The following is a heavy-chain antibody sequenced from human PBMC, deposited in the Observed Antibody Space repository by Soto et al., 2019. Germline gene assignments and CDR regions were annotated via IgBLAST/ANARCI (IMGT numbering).Heavy chain of an antibody. CDR3: ARSPAYYYDSSGLLDY. J-gene: IGHJ4*02. V-gene: IGHV1-8*01. D-gene: IGHD3-22*01. Sequence: QVQLVQSGAEVKKPGASVKVSCKASGYTFTSYDINWVRQATGQGLEWMGWMNPNSGNTGYAQKFQGRVTMTRNTSISKAYMELSSLRSEDTAVYYCARSPAYYYDSSGLLDYWGQGTLVTVSS. CDR1: GYTFTSYD. CDR2: MNPNSGNT.